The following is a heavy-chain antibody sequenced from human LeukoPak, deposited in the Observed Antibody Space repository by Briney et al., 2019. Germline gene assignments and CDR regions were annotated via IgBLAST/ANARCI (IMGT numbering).Heavy chain of an antibody. CDR2: ISGSGGST. Sequence: QPGRSLRPSCAASGFTFSSYAMSWVRQAPGKGLEWVSAISGSGGSTYYADSVKGRFTISRDNSKNTLYLQMNSLRAEDTATYYCAKPRAMTTGVGRYFDLWGRGTLVTVSS. CDR1: GFTFSSYA. J-gene: IGHJ2*01. D-gene: IGHD1-1*01. V-gene: IGHV3-23*01. CDR3: AKPRAMTTGVGRYFDL.